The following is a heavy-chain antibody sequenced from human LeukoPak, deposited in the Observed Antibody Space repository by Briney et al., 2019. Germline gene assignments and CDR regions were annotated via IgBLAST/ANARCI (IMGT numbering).Heavy chain of an antibody. J-gene: IGHJ4*02. CDR3: ARGVWAPFDY. CDR2: IDQGGGGK. V-gene: IGHV3-7*01. D-gene: IGHD5/OR15-5a*01. CDR1: GFTFSDYW. Sequence: GGSLRLSCAASGFTFSDYWMNWVRQAPGKGLEWVANIDQGGGGKYYLDSVKGRFTISRDNAKSSLYLQIDSLRAEDTAVYYCARGVWAPFDYWGQGSLLTVSS.